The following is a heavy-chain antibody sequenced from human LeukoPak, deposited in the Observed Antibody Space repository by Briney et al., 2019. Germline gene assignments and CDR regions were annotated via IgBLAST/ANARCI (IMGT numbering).Heavy chain of an antibody. CDR3: ARGVVVPAANGDWFDP. V-gene: IGHV1-2*02. CDR2: INPNSGGT. CDR1: GYTFTSYY. D-gene: IGHD2-2*01. J-gene: IGHJ5*02. Sequence: ASVKVSCKASGYTFTSYYMHWVRQAPGQGLEWMGWINPNSGGTNYAQKFQGRVTMTRDTSISTAYMELSRLRSDDTAVYYCARGVVVPAANGDWFDPWGQGTLVTVSS.